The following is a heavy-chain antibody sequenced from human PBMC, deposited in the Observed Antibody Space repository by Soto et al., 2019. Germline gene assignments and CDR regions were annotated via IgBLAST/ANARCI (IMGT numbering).Heavy chain of an antibody. CDR2: ISYDGSNK. J-gene: IGHJ4*02. CDR3: AKDLVAVAGPFDY. D-gene: IGHD6-19*01. Sequence: VVPLRVSWGASGCNFISYGMHRVRQDPGKGLEWVAVISYDGSNKYYADSVKGRFTISRDNSKNTLYLQMNSLRAEDTAVYYCAKDLVAVAGPFDYWGQGTLVTVSS. CDR1: GCNFISYG. V-gene: IGHV3-30*18.